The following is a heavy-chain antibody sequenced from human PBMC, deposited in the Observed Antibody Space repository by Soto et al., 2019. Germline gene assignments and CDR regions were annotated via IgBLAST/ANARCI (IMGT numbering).Heavy chain of an antibody. CDR1: GGAVRSGGYY. Sequence: PSETLSLTCPVSGGAVRSGGYYWRWIRQPPRKGLEWIGYIYYSGNTNYNPSLKSRVTISLDTSKNQFSLKLSSVTAVDTAVYYCAREFDYYGMDVWGQGTTVTVSS. CDR3: AREFDYYGMDV. V-gene: IGHV4-61*08. CDR2: IYYSGNT. J-gene: IGHJ6*02.